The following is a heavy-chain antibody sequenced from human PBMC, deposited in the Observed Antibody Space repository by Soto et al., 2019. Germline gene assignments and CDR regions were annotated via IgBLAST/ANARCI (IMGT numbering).Heavy chain of an antibody. D-gene: IGHD5-18*01. V-gene: IGHV4-39*01. CDR1: GGSISSSSYY. Sequence: QVQLQESGPGLVKPSETLSLTCTVSGGSISSSSYYWGWIRQPPGKGLEYIGNMYYSGSTYNNPSLKSRVTLSVDTSKNQFSLKLSSVTAADTAVYYCASGYTAMVADYWGQGTLVTVSS. J-gene: IGHJ4*02. CDR2: MYYSGST. CDR3: ASGYTAMVADY.